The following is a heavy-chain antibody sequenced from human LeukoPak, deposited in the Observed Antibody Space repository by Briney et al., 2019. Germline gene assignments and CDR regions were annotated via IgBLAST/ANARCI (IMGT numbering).Heavy chain of an antibody. Sequence: ASVKVSCKASGYTVTGYYMHWARQAPGQGLEWMGWINPNSGGTNYAQKFQGRVTMTRDTSISTAYMELSRLRSDDTAVYYCARGAHYHDSSGGYDYWGQGTLATVSS. V-gene: IGHV1-2*02. CDR2: INPNSGGT. CDR1: GYTVTGYY. J-gene: IGHJ4*02. CDR3: ARGAHYHDSSGGYDY. D-gene: IGHD3-10*01.